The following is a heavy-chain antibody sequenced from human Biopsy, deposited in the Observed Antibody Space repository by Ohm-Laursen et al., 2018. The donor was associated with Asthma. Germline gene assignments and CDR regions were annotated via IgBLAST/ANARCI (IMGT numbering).Heavy chain of an antibody. J-gene: IGHJ6*02. V-gene: IGHV3-74*01. CDR3: ARDSAEWELLRYYYYGMDV. D-gene: IGHD1-26*01. Sequence: GSLRLSCTASGFTFSSYWMHWVRQAPGKGLVWVSRINSDGSSTSYADSVKGRFTISRDNAKNSLYLQMNSLRAEDTAVYYCARDSAEWELLRYYYYGMDVWGQGTTVTVSS. CDR1: GFTFSSYW. CDR2: INSDGSST.